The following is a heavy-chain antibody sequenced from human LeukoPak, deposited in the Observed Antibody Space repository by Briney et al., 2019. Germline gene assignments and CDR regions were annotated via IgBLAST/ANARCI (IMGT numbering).Heavy chain of an antibody. CDR2: MNPNSGNT. Sequence: ASVKVSCKASGYTFTSYDINWVRQATGQGLEWMGWMNPNSGNTGYAQKFQGRVTMTRNTSISTAYMELSSLRSEDTAVYYCARGPSYYYGSGSPLFDPWGQGTLVTVSS. J-gene: IGHJ5*02. CDR1: GYTFTSYD. D-gene: IGHD3-10*01. CDR3: ARGPSYYYGSGSPLFDP. V-gene: IGHV1-8*01.